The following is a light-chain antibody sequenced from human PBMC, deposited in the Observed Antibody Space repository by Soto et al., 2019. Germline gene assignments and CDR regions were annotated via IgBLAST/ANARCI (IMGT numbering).Light chain of an antibody. CDR3: FSYTASDLWV. CDR2: EVS. Sequence: QSVLTQPASVSGSPGQSITISCTGTSSGIRDYNYVSWYQQLPGNAPKLIMYEVSNRPSGISNRFSGSRSGNTASLTISGLQADDEADYFCFSYTASDLWVFGGGTKVTVL. V-gene: IGLV2-14*01. CDR1: SSGIRDYNY. J-gene: IGLJ3*02.